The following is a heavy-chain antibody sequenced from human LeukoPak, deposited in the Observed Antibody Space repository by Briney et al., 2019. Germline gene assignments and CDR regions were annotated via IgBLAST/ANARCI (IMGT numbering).Heavy chain of an antibody. Sequence: GGSLRLSCAASGFTVSNNYMSWVRQAPGKGLEWVSVIYSVNRTSYADSVKGRFTISRDSSKNTLCLQMNSLRAEDTAVYYCARSPPWAPLDYWGQGTLVTVSS. CDR1: GFTVSNNY. J-gene: IGHJ4*02. V-gene: IGHV3-66*01. CDR2: IYSVNRT. CDR3: ARSPPWAPLDY.